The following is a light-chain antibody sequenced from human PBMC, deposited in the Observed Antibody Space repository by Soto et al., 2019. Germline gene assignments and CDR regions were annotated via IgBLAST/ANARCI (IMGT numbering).Light chain of an antibody. V-gene: IGKV3-20*01. CDR1: QSIVRSY. J-gene: IGKJ2*01. Sequence: EIVLTQSPGTLSLSPGERATLSCRASQSIVRSYLAWYQQKPGQAPRLLIYAASSRATGIPDRFSGSGSGTDFTLTISRLEPEDFAVYYCQQYGSSPYTFGQGTKLEIK. CDR3: QQYGSSPYT. CDR2: AAS.